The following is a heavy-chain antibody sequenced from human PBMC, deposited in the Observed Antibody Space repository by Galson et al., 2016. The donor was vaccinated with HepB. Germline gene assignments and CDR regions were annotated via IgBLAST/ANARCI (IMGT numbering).Heavy chain of an antibody. D-gene: IGHD2-8*01. Sequence: SLRLSCAASGFTFSTYWMNWVRQAPGKGLEWVANITPDGSEKYYVDSVKGRFTISRDNAKNTLYLQMDSLRAEATAVYYCATGNGHALDIWGQGTMVTVSS. CDR2: ITPDGSEK. J-gene: IGHJ3*02. V-gene: IGHV3-7*01. CDR1: GFTFSTYW. CDR3: ATGNGHALDI.